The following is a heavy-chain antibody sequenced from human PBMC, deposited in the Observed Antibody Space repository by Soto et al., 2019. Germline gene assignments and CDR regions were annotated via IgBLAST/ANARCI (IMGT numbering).Heavy chain of an antibody. V-gene: IGHV4-30-2*01. Sequence: PSETLSLTCAVSGGSISSGGYSWSWIRQPPGKGLEWIGYMYHSGSTYYNPSLKSRVTISIDRSKNQFPLKLSSVTAADTAVYYSARVPDYWGQGILVTVSS. J-gene: IGHJ4*02. CDR3: ARVPDY. CDR2: MYHSGST. CDR1: GGSISSGGYS. D-gene: IGHD2-2*01.